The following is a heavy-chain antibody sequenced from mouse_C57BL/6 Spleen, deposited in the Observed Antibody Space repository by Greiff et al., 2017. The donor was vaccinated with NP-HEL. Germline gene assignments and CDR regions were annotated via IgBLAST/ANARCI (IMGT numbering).Heavy chain of an antibody. D-gene: IGHD2-1*01. J-gene: IGHJ3*01. CDR1: GYTFTSYW. CDR2: INTSNGGT. Sequence: QVQLQQPGTELVKPGASVKLSCKASGYTFTSYWMHWVKQRPGQGLEWIGNINTSNGGTNYNEKFKSKATLTVDKSSSTSYMQLSSLASEDFEYYYSAREGDYGNYVRAYWGQGTLVTVSA. V-gene: IGHV1-53*01. CDR3: AREGDYGNYVRAY.